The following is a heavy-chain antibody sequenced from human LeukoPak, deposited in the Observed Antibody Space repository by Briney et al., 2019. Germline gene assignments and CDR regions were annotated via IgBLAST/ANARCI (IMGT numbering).Heavy chain of an antibody. CDR1: GYSISSSNW. V-gene: IGHV4-28*01. Sequence: PSDTLSLTCAVSGYSISSSNWWGWIRQPPGKGLEWIGYIYYSGSTYYNPSLKSRVTISVDTSKNQFSLKLSSVTAADTAVYYCASWGGSSSSGFDYWGQGTLVTVSS. CDR3: ASWGGSSSSGFDY. D-gene: IGHD6-6*01. J-gene: IGHJ4*02. CDR2: IYYSGST.